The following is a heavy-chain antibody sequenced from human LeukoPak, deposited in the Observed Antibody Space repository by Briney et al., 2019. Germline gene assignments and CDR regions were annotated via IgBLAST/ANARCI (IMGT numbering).Heavy chain of an antibody. J-gene: IGHJ6*01. D-gene: IGHD3-16*01. CDR3: ARTARFLGDGDV. Sequence: ASVKVSCKASGYTFTSYGISWVRQAPGQGLEWMGWIGAYNGNTNYAQKLQGRVTMTTDTSTSTAYMELRSLRSDDTAVYYCARTARFLGDGDVWGQGTTVTVSS. V-gene: IGHV1-18*01. CDR1: GYTFTSYG. CDR2: IGAYNGNT.